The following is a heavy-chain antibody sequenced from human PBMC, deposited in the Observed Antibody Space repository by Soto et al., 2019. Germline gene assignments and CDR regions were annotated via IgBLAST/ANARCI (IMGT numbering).Heavy chain of an antibody. Sequence: EVQLVESGGGLVQPGGSLRLSCAASGFTFSSYSMNWVRQAPGRGLEWVSYISSSSTIYYADSVKGRFTISRDKAKNSLYLQMNSLRAEDTAVYYCARDYVGAYCSSTSCYSDYYYGMDVWGQGTTVTVSS. V-gene: IGHV3-48*01. CDR3: ARDYVGAYCSSTSCYSDYYYGMDV. D-gene: IGHD2-2*01. CDR1: GFTFSSYS. J-gene: IGHJ6*02. CDR2: ISSSSTI.